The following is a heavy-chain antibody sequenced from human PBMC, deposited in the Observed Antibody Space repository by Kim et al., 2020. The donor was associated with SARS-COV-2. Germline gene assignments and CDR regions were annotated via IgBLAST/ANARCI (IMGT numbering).Heavy chain of an antibody. CDR2: INSDGSST. CDR3: ARGWGFDY. D-gene: IGHD3-16*01. V-gene: IGHV3-74*01. Sequence: GGSLRLSCAASGFTFSSYWMHWVRQAPEKGLVWVSRINSDGSSTSYADSVKGRFTISRDNAKNTLYLQMNSLRAEDTAVYYCARGWGFDYWGQGTLVTVSS. J-gene: IGHJ4*02. CDR1: GFTFSSYW.